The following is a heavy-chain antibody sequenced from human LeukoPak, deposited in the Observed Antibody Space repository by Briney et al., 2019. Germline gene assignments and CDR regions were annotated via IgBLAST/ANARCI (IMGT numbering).Heavy chain of an antibody. V-gene: IGHV3-21*01. J-gene: IGHJ4*02. CDR1: GFPLSGYS. CDR3: ARVQYCSSSTCRNYFDY. D-gene: IGHD2-2*01. CDR2: ITSSTNYI. Sequence: PGGSLRLSCAASGFPLSGYSMNWVRQAPGKGLEWVSSITSSTNYIYYADSVKGRFTISRDNAKSSLYLQMNSLRAEDTAVYYCARVQYCSSSTCRNYFDYWGQGTLVTVSS.